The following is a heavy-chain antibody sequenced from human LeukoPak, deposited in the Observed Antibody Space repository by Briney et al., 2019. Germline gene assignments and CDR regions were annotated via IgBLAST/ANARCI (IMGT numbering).Heavy chain of an antibody. Sequence: SETLSLTCTVSGGPISSSSYYWGWIRQPPGKGLEWIGSIYYSGSTYYNPSLKSRVTISVDTSKNQFSLKLSSVTAADTAVYYCARDPVAATQEVYWGQGTLVTVSS. CDR1: GGPISSSSYY. CDR2: IYYSGST. D-gene: IGHD2-15*01. J-gene: IGHJ4*02. V-gene: IGHV4-39*07. CDR3: ARDPVAATQEVY.